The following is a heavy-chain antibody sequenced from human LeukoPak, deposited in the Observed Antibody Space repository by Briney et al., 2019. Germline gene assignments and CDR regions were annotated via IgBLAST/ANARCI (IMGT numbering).Heavy chain of an antibody. D-gene: IGHD3-3*01. J-gene: IGHJ5*02. CDR3: ARAVFDNWFDP. Sequence: GASVTVSCTASGYTFTSYGISWVRQAPGQGLEWMGWISAYNGNTNYAQKLQGRVTMTTDTSTSTAYMELRSLRSDDTAVYYCARAVFDNWFDPWGQGTLVTVSS. V-gene: IGHV1-18*01. CDR1: GYTFTSYG. CDR2: ISAYNGNT.